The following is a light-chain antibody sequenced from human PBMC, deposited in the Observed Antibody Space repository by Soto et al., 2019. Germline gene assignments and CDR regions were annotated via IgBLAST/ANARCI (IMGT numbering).Light chain of an antibody. J-gene: IGKJ5*01. CDR1: QSVSSSY. CDR3: QQRSNWPPLLT. CDR2: GAS. V-gene: IGKV3D-20*02. Sequence: IVLTQSPGTLSLSPGERATLSCRASQSVSSSYLAWYQQKPGQAPRLLIYGASSRATGIPARFSGSGSGTDFTLTISSLEPEDFAVYYCQQRSNWPPLLTFGQGTRLEIK.